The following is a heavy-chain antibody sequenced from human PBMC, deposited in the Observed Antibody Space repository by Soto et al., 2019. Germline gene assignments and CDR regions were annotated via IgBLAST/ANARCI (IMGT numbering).Heavy chain of an antibody. CDR3: AKARGANNWANYYALDV. J-gene: IGHJ6*02. CDR1: GFIFAKYG. CDR2: ITYEGSNK. Sequence: QEQLVESGGGVVQPGRSLRLSCAASGFIFAKYGMHWVRQAPGKGLEWVALITYEGSNKYYADAVKGRFTISRDNAKGMVALQMDSLRGEDTAVYYCAKARGANNWANYYALDVWGQGTKVTVSS. V-gene: IGHV3-30*18. D-gene: IGHD1-1*01.